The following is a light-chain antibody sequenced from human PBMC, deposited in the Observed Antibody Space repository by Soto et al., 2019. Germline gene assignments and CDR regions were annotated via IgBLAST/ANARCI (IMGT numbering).Light chain of an antibody. Sequence: VITMSPDAESVYHGESATLSCRASRDVSTNLAWFQQKPGQTPRLVLYGASKRATGIPARFSGSGSGTHFTLTISCLQSEDFGVYYCQPYNNWAPYSLGEGTKVDIK. CDR1: RDVSTN. CDR2: GAS. CDR3: QPYNNWAPYS. J-gene: IGKJ2*03. V-gene: IGKV3-15*01.